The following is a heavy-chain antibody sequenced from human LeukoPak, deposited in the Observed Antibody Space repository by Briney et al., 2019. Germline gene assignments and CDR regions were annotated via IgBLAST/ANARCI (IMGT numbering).Heavy chain of an antibody. CDR3: ARDLTTVTTGYFQH. CDR1: GLTFSSYA. CDR2: ISYDGSNK. V-gene: IGHV3-30*04. D-gene: IGHD4-17*01. Sequence: PGGSLRLSCAASGLTFSSYAMHWVRQAPGKGLEWVAVISYDGSNKYYADSVKGRFTISRDNSKNTLYLQMNSLRAEDTAVYYCARDLTTVTTGYFQHWGQGTLVTVSS. J-gene: IGHJ1*01.